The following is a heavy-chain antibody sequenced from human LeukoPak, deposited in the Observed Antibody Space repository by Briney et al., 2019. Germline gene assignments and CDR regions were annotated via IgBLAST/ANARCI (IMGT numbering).Heavy chain of an antibody. J-gene: IGHJ4*02. CDR1: GFTFSSYS. V-gene: IGHV3-21*01. Sequence: GGSLRLSCAASGFTFSSYSMNWVRQAPGKGLEWVSSISSSSSYIHYADSVKGRFTISRDNAKNSLYLQMNSLRAEDTAVYYCAGPSGYSYGFFYWGQGTLVTVSS. CDR3: AGPSGYSYGFFY. CDR2: ISSSSSYI. D-gene: IGHD5-18*01.